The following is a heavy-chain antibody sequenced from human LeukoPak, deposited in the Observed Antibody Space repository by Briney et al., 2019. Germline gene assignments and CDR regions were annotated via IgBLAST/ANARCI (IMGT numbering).Heavy chain of an antibody. CDR2: ISSSSSYI. D-gene: IGHD2-15*01. V-gene: IGHV3-21*01. Sequence: PGGSLRLSCAASGFTFSSYSMNWVRQAPGKGLEWVSSISSSSSYIYYADSVKGRFTISRDNAKNSLYLQMNSLRAEDTAVYYCARDSGCSGGSCYSIEVYYYMDVWGKGTTVTVSS. CDR3: ARDSGCSGGSCYSIEVYYYMDV. CDR1: GFTFSSYS. J-gene: IGHJ6*03.